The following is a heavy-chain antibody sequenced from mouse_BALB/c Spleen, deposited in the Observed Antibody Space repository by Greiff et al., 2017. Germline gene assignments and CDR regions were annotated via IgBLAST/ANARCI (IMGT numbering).Heavy chain of an antibody. Sequence: EVQRVESGPGLVKPSQSLSLTCSVTGYSITSGYYWNWIRQFPGNKLEWMGYISYDGSNNYNPSLKNRISITRDTSKNQFFLKLNSVTTEDTATYYCARDYGSSFHWYFDVWGAGTTVTVSS. CDR2: ISYDGSN. CDR3: ARDYGSSFHWYFDV. CDR1: GYSITSGYY. V-gene: IGHV3-6*02. J-gene: IGHJ1*01. D-gene: IGHD1-1*01.